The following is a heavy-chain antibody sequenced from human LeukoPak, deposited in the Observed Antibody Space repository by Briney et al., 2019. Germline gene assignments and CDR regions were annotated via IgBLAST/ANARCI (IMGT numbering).Heavy chain of an antibody. CDR2: ISSRRSAI. Sequence: PGGSLRLSCAASGFTFSDYALNWVRQAPGKGLEWLLYISSRRSAIYYADSVKGRFPISRDNARNSLYLQMNSLRAGDTAVYYCARHPPHRNGLFLNVPYYSDPWGQGTLVTVSS. V-gene: IGHV3-48*04. J-gene: IGHJ5*02. CDR1: GFTFSDYA. D-gene: IGHD6-19*01. CDR3: ARHPPHRNGLFLNVPYYSDP.